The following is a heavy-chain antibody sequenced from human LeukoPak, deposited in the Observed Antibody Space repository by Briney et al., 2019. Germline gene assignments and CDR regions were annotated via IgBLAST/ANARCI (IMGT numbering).Heavy chain of an antibody. CDR2: INHSGST. Sequence: SEILSLTCTVSGGSISSGGYYWSWIRQPPGKGLEWIGEINHSGSTNYNPSLKSRVTISVDTSKNQFSLKLGSVTTADTAVYYCARSNGYNYFFDYWSQGTLVTVTS. D-gene: IGHD5-24*01. CDR1: GGSISSGGYY. V-gene: IGHV4-61*08. CDR3: ARSNGYNYFFDY. J-gene: IGHJ4*02.